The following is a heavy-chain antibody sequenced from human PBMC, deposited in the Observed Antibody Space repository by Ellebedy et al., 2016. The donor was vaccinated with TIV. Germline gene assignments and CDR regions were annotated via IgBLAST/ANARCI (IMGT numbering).Heavy chain of an antibody. V-gene: IGHV3-7*01. CDR2: IKQDASEK. J-gene: IGHJ4*02. CDR1: GFSFSDYW. CDR3: ASPYGGNKPD. D-gene: IGHD4-23*01. Sequence: GESLKISXAASGFSFSDYWMTWVRQAPGKGLEWVANIKQDASEKYFVDSVMGRFTISRDNAKNSLYLQMDSLRAEDTAVYYCASPYGGNKPDWGQGTLVTVSS.